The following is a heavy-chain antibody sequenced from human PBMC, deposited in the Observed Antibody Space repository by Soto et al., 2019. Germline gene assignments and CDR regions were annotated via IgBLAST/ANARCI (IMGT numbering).Heavy chain of an antibody. CDR3: TRQPIYVATTTEYYFDY. D-gene: IGHD5-12*01. Sequence: GGSLRLSCAATGFTFSSYAMHWVRQAPGKGLEWVAIISYDGSNNYYGDSVKGRLTISRDNSKNTAYLQMNSLKTEDTAVYYCTRQPIYVATTTEYYFDYWGQGTLVTVSS. V-gene: IGHV3-30*07. CDR1: GFTFSSYA. CDR2: ISYDGSNN. J-gene: IGHJ4*02.